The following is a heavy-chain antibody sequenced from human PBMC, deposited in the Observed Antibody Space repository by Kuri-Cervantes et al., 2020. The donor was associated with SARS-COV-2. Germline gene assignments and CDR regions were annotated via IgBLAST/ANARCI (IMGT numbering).Heavy chain of an antibody. CDR3: VRDGDHWNFDY. J-gene: IGHJ4*02. CDR2: IRQDGNEI. D-gene: IGHD1-1*01. Sequence: GESLKISCAASGFTFSSYWMSWVRQAPGKGLEWVANIRQDGNEIFYVDSVKGRFTISRDNAKNLLSLQMSSLRAEDTAVYYCVRDGDHWNFDYWGQGTLVTVSS. V-gene: IGHV3-7*01. CDR1: GFTFSSYW.